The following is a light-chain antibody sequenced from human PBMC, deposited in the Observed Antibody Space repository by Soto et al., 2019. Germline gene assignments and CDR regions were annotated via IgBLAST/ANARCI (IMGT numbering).Light chain of an antibody. J-gene: IGKJ2*01. CDR2: GAS. Sequence: EIVMTQSPATLSVSPGERATLSCRASQSVGSNLAWYQQKPGQAPRLLIYGASTRATGIPARFSGSGSVTEFTLTISSLQSEDFAVYYCQQYINWPYTFGQGTKLEIK. CDR3: QQYINWPYT. CDR1: QSVGSN. V-gene: IGKV3-15*01.